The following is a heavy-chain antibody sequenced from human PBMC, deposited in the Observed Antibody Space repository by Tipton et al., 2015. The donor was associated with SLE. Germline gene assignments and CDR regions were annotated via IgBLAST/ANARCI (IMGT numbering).Heavy chain of an antibody. CDR3: ARGSRGKGDY. Sequence: QLVQSGGGLVQPGGSLRLSCTASGFTFSSDWMSWVRQAPGKGLEWVANIDPDESQKYYGDSVKGRFTISRDNAKNSQYLQMNSLRVDDTAVYYCARGSRGKGDYWGQGTLVTVSS. CDR1: GFTFSSDW. J-gene: IGHJ4*02. V-gene: IGHV3-7*05. CDR2: IDPDESQK. D-gene: IGHD3-10*01.